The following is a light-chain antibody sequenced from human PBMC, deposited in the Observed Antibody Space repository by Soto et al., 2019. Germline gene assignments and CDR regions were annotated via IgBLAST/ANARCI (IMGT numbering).Light chain of an antibody. V-gene: IGKV3-20*01. Sequence: ENVLPQSQGPLPLPPGESATPSCRASQIISNNYLAWYQQKPGQGPRLLIYGASNRATGIPDRCSGSGSGTDFTLTISRLEPDDFAVYYCQQYGSSGTFGQGTKVDIK. CDR1: QIISNNY. CDR3: QQYGSSGT. CDR2: GAS. J-gene: IGKJ1*01.